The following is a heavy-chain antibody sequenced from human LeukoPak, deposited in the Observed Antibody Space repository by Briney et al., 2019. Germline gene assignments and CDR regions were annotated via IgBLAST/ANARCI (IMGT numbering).Heavy chain of an antibody. CDR1: GYTFTNYD. D-gene: IGHD3-10*01. J-gene: IGHJ5*02. V-gene: IGHV1-18*01. Sequence: ASVKVSCKASGYTFTNYDISWVRRAPGHGLEWMGWIRSFNGDTNYAQKFQGRVTITADTSTSTAYMELRSLRSDDTAVYYCARGWELLSWGQGTLVTVSS. CDR3: ARGWELLS. CDR2: IRSFNGDT.